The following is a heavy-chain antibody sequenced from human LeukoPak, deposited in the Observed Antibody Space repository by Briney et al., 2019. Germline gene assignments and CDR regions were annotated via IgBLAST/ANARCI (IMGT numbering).Heavy chain of an antibody. CDR2: ISAYNGNT. Sequence: ASVKVSCKASGYTFTSYGISWVRQAPGQGLEWMGWISAYNGNTNYAQKLQGRVTMTTDTSTSTAYMELRSLRSDDTAVYYCARDPPPYCSGGSCYPGAFDIWGQGTMVTVSS. CDR3: ARDPPPYCSGGSCYPGAFDI. D-gene: IGHD2-15*01. J-gene: IGHJ3*02. V-gene: IGHV1-18*04. CDR1: GYTFTSYG.